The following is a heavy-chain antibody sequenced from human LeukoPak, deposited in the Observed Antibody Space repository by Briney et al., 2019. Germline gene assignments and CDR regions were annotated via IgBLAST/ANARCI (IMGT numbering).Heavy chain of an antibody. CDR3: ARRPTCSGGTCYGLDV. J-gene: IGHJ6*04. Sequence: GRSLRLSCAASGFTFSTYAMRWVRQAPGKGVEWVAIVSYDVNTKYYADSVKGRFTISRDNSENTLYLEMNSLRAEDTAVYFCARRPTCSGGTCYGLDVWGKGTTVTVSS. D-gene: IGHD2-15*01. CDR1: GFTFSTYA. CDR2: VSYDVNTK. V-gene: IGHV3-30-3*01.